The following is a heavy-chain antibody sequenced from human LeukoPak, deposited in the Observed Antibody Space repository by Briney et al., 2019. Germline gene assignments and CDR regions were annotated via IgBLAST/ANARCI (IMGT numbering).Heavy chain of an antibody. CDR1: GFTFSSNY. CDR3: ARVAVVPAAIRLYYYYGMDV. CDR2: IYSGGST. V-gene: IGHV3-66*01. J-gene: IGHJ6*02. D-gene: IGHD2-2*01. Sequence: GGSLRLSCAASGFTFSSNYMSWVRQAPGKGLEWVSVIYSGGSTYYADSVKGRFTISRDNSKNTLYLQMNSLRAEDTAVYYCARVAVVPAAIRLYYYYGMDVWGQGTTVTVSS.